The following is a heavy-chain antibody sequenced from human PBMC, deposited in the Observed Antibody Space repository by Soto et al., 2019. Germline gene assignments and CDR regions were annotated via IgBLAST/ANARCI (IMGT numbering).Heavy chain of an antibody. V-gene: IGHV3-23*01. D-gene: IGHD2-15*01. CDR2: ISGSGGST. J-gene: IGHJ4*02. Sequence: GGSLRLSCAASGFTFSSYAMSWVRQAPGKGLEWVSAISGSGGSTYYADSVKGRFAISRDNSKNTLYLQMNSLRAEDTAVDYCAKVGAIVVVVAAPDYWGQGTLVTVSS. CDR1: GFTFSSYA. CDR3: AKVGAIVVVVAAPDY.